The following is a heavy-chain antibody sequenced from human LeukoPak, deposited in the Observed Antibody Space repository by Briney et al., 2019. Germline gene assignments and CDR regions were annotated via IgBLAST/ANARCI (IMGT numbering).Heavy chain of an antibody. J-gene: IGHJ6*02. D-gene: IGHD2-2*01. CDR3: ATGASTAMRGLDV. V-gene: IGHV1-24*01. CDR2: SDLEDGET. Sequence: GASVKVSCKVSGYTLTELSMHWVRQAPGKGLEWMGGSDLEDGETVYAQKFEDRLVVTEDTSTGTAYMELRSLTSEDTALYYCATGASTAMRGLDVWGQGTTVTVSS. CDR1: GYTLTELS.